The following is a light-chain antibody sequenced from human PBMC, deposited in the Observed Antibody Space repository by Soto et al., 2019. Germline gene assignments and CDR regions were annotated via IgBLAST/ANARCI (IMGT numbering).Light chain of an antibody. CDR2: EVT. V-gene: IGLV2-14*01. Sequence: QSALTQPASVSGSPGQSITISCTGTSGDIGSYNRVSWYQQHPGKAPKLIIYEVTDRPSGVSNRFSGSKSGNTASLTISGLQAEDEAEYYCNSYTNINTRAGVFGTGTKLTVL. CDR3: NSYTNINTRAGV. J-gene: IGLJ1*01. CDR1: SGDIGSYNR.